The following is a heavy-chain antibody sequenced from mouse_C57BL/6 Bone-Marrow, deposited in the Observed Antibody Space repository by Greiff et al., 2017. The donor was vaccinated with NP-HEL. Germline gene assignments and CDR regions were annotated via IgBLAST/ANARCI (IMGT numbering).Heavy chain of an antibody. CDR3: ARYYDYDY. CDR1: GYTFTSYW. Sequence: VQLQQPGAELVRPGTSVKLSCKASGYTFTSYWMHWVKQRPGQGLEWIGVIDPSDSYTNYNQKFKGKATLTVDTSSSTAYMQLSSLTSEDSAADYCARYYDYDYWGKGTTRTVSS. CDR2: IDPSDSYT. D-gene: IGHD2-4*01. V-gene: IGHV1-59*01. J-gene: IGHJ2*01.